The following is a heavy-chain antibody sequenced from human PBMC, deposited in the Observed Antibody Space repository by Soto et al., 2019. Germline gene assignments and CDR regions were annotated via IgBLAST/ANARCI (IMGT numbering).Heavy chain of an antibody. D-gene: IGHD3-10*01. Sequence: GGYLRLSCVGSEFTFRRHSMNWVRQAPGKGLEWLSYMSGGGDTIYNAASVEGRFTISRDNGKNALYLQMNSLRDEDTAVYYCARGVSLGYNSYGMDVWGQGTTVTVSS. V-gene: IGHV3-48*02. CDR1: EFTFRRHS. CDR3: ARGVSLGYNSYGMDV. J-gene: IGHJ6*02. CDR2: MSGGGDTI.